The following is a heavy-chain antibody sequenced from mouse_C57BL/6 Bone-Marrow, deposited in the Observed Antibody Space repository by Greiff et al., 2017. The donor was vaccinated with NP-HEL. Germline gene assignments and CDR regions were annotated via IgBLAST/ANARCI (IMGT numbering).Heavy chain of an antibody. D-gene: IGHD1-1*01. V-gene: IGHV1-81*01. CDR2: IYPRSGNT. Sequence: QVHVKQSGAELARPGASVKLSCKASGYTFTSYGISWVKQRTGQGLEWIGEIYPRSGNTYYNEKFKGKATLTADKSSGTAYMDLRSLTAEDSAVYCCARLIYYGSFYAMDYWGQGTSVTVSS. CDR1: GYTFTSYG. J-gene: IGHJ4*01. CDR3: ARLIYYGSFYAMDY.